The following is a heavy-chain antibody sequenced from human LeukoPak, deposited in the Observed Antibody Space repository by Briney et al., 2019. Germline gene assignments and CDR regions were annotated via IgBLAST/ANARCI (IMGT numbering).Heavy chain of an antibody. D-gene: IGHD2-2*02. Sequence: ASVKVSCKASGYTFTSYDINWVRQATGQGLEWMGWMNPNSGNTGYAQKFQGRVTMTRNTSISTAYMELSSLRSEDTAVYYCATQGNQGTEDIVVVPAAIGEAMGYYYYGMDVWGQGTTVTVSS. CDR3: ATQGNQGTEDIVVVPAAIGEAMGYYYYGMDV. CDR2: MNPNSGNT. CDR1: GYTFTSYD. J-gene: IGHJ6*02. V-gene: IGHV1-8*01.